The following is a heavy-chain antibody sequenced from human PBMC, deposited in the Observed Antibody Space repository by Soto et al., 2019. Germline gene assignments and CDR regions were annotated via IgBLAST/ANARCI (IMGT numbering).Heavy chain of an antibody. CDR3: AHMNTTASLKF. Sequence: QITLKESGPTLVKPTQTLTLTCTFSGFSLSTSGVGVGWIRQPPGKALEWLALIYWDDDKRYNPSLKRRLTITKDTPKTQVVLTMTNMDPVDTATYYCAHMNTTASLKFWGQGTLVTVSS. V-gene: IGHV2-5*02. CDR1: GFSLSTSGVG. D-gene: IGHD1-1*01. CDR2: IYWDDDK. J-gene: IGHJ4*02.